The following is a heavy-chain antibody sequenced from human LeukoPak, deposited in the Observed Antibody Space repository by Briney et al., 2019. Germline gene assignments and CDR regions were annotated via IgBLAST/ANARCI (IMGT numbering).Heavy chain of an antibody. J-gene: IGHJ4*02. V-gene: IGHV3-30-3*01. CDR3: ARDAQSGAFSDFHY. D-gene: IGHD1-26*01. CDR2: ITHNGGTQ. CDR1: GFTFSNYA. Sequence: PGTSLRPSCAASGFTFSNYAIHWVRQVPGEGLEWVAFITHNGGTQYYADSVKGRFTISRDNSQSTVFLQMNSLRPEDTAVYYCARDAQSGAFSDFHYWGQGPLVTVSS.